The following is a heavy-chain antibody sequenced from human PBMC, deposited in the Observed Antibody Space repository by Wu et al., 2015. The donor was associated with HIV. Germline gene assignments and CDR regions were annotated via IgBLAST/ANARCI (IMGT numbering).Heavy chain of an antibody. V-gene: IGHV1-69*11. CDR2: IIPILGTP. CDR1: GYTFTSYD. D-gene: IGHD1-26*01. J-gene: IGHJ5*02. CDR3: ARDQRWGATTSFTFDP. Sequence: QVQLVQSGAEVKKPGASVKVSCKASGYTFTSYDINWVRQATGQGLEWMGRIIPILGTPHYAQKFQDRVTITADGSTRTVYMELRSLTSEDTAMYFCARDQRWGATTSFTFDPWGQGTLVIVSS.